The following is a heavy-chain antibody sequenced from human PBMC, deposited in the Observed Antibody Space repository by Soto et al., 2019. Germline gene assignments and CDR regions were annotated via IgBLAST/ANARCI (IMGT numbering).Heavy chain of an antibody. D-gene: IGHD2-8*02. Sequence: SGPTLVNPTQTLTLTCSFTGFSLSSSGAGVGWFRQSPGKALEWLALIYWNDEIRYSPSLASRLTITKDTSKDQVVLTLTNLGPVDTATYYCSHFYLRGLSTYTIWWVVWGEATTVTVPS. CDR1: GFSLSSSGAG. J-gene: IGHJ6*02. CDR2: IYWNDEI. CDR3: SHFYLRGLSTYTIWWVV. V-gene: IGHV2-5*01.